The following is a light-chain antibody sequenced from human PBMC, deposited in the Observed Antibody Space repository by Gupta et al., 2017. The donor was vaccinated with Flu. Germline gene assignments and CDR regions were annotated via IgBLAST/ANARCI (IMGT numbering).Light chain of an antibody. CDR1: QSIRRY. CDR3: QQSYSTPMYT. CDR2: AAS. Sequence: SSLSASVGDKGTSTCRARQSIRRYVNWYQQKPGKAPTALIFAASTWQSGVTSRFSGSGSGKDVTLTISSRQPEDSAYYYCQQSYSTPMYTFGQGTXLEI. V-gene: IGKV1-39*01. J-gene: IGKJ2*01.